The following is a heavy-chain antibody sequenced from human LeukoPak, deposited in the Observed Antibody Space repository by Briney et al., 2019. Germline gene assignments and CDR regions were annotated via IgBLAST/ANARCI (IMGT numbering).Heavy chain of an antibody. CDR2: ISAYNSNT. CDR1: GYTFTSYG. CDR3: ARGGYSSGWNNNFDY. Sequence: ASVKVSCKASGYTFTSYGISWVRQAPGQGLEWMGWISAYNSNTNYAQKLQGRVTMTTDTSTSTAYMELRSLRSDDTAVYYCARGGYSSGWNNNFDYWGQGTLVTVSS. V-gene: IGHV1-18*01. J-gene: IGHJ4*02. D-gene: IGHD6-19*01.